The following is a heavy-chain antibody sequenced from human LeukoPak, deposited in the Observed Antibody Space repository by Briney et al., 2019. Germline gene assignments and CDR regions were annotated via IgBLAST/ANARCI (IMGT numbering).Heavy chain of an antibody. Sequence: PEASVKVSCKASGYTFTGYYMHWVRQAPGQGLEWVGWINSNSGGTNYAQKFQGRVTMTRDTSISTAYMELSRLRSDDTAVYYCARGCQSQLLIFLYYYMDVWGKGTTVTISS. D-gene: IGHD2-2*01. CDR1: GYTFTGYY. V-gene: IGHV1-2*02. CDR2: INSNSGGT. CDR3: ARGCQSQLLIFLYYYMDV. J-gene: IGHJ6*03.